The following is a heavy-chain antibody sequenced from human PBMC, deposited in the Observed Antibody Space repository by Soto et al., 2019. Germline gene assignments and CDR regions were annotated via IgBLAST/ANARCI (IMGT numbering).Heavy chain of an antibody. D-gene: IGHD6-25*01. CDR1: GASITTYY. Sequence: SETLSLTCDVSGASITTYYWSCIRQAPGKGLEWIGNVYHTGRTDYNSSLRSRVTISVDTSKNQFSLTMNSVTAADTAVYYCARSLFGSGWTLDSWGPGAPVTLSS. J-gene: IGHJ4*02. V-gene: IGHV4-59*13. CDR3: ARSLFGSGWTLDS. CDR2: VYHTGRT.